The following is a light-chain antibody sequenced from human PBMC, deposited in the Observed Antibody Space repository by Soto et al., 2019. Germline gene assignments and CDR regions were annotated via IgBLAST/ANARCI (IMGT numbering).Light chain of an antibody. CDR2: EGF. CDR1: SSDVGGSGL. CDR3: CSYAGRSTWDVV. J-gene: IGLJ2*01. Sequence: QSALTQPASVSGSPAQSITISCTGSSSDVGGSGLVSWYQFHPGKAPKLLIFEGFKRPSGVSNRFSGSKSGSTASLTISGFQTEDEAEYDCCSYAGRSTWDVVFGGGTKLTVL. V-gene: IGLV2-23*01.